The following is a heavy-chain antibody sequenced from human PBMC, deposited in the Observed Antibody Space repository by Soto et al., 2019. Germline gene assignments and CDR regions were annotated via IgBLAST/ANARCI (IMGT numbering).Heavy chain of an antibody. Sequence: QVQLVESEGGVVQPGRSLRLSCAASGFTFSSYGMHWVRQAPGKGLEWVAVIWYDGSNKYYADSVKGRFTISRDNSKNTLYLQMNSLRAEDTAVYYCARDQVAVQLERRAVGLQYWGQGTLVTVSS. CDR2: IWYDGSNK. J-gene: IGHJ4*02. CDR1: GFTFSSYG. V-gene: IGHV3-33*01. CDR3: ARDQVAVQLERRAVGLQY. D-gene: IGHD1-1*01.